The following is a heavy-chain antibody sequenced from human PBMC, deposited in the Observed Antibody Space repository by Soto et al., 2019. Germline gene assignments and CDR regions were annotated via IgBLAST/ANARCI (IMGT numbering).Heavy chain of an antibody. CDR1: GYSFTSYS. J-gene: IGHJ6*02. V-gene: IGHV5-10-1*01. CDR2: SDPSDSYT. CDR3: ARQLGQWLVRTVEDV. Sequence: GESLKISCKVSGYSFTSYSIIWVRQIPEKGLERMRRSDPSDSYTNYSTSFQGHVTISADKSISTAYLQWSSLKASGTAMYYCARQLGQWLVRTVEDVSGQGTTVTVSS. D-gene: IGHD6-19*01.